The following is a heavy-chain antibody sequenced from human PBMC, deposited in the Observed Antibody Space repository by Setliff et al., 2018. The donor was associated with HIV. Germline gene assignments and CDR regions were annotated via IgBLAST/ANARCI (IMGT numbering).Heavy chain of an antibody. J-gene: IGHJ4*02. V-gene: IGHV1-2*02. CDR3: ARDSEAGV. D-gene: IGHD3-10*01. CDR1: GYTFTGYY. Sequence: VKVSCKASGYTFTGYYMHWVRQAPGQGLEWMGWINPNTGGTNFAQKFQGRVTMTRDTSTNTAYMELRGLKSDDTAMYYCARDSEAGVWGQGTLVTVSS. CDR2: INPNTGGT.